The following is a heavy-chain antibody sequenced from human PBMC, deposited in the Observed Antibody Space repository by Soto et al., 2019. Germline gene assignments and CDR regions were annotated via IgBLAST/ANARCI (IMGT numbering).Heavy chain of an antibody. CDR1: GGTFSSYA. CDR2: IIPIFGTA. D-gene: IGHD3-10*01. J-gene: IGHJ3*02. V-gene: IGHV1-69*01. Sequence: QVQLVQSGAEVKKPGSSVKVSCKASGGTFSSYAISWVRQAPGQGLEWMGGIIPIFGTANYAQKFQGRVTITADESTSTAYMELSSLRSEDTAVYYCASDYYGSGSYCEGAFDIWGQGTMVTVSS. CDR3: ASDYYGSGSYCEGAFDI.